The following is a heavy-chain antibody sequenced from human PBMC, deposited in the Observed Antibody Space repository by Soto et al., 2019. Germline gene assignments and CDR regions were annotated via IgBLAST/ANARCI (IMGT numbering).Heavy chain of an antibody. CDR2: INPGNGNT. CDR1: GYTFTSYA. CDR3: ARDAAADYGDYLYYFDY. J-gene: IGHJ4*02. Sequence: ASVKVSCKASGYTFTSYAIHWVRQAPGQRLEWMGWINPGNGNTKYSQNFQGRVTMTTDTSTSTAYMELRSLRSDDTAVYYCARDAAADYGDYLYYFDYWGQGTLVTVSS. V-gene: IGHV1-3*01. D-gene: IGHD4-17*01.